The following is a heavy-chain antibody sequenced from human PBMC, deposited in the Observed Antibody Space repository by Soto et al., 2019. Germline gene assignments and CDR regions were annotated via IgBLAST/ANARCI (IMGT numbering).Heavy chain of an antibody. Sequence: QVPLVQSGAEVKKPGASVKVSCKASGYTFTSYAMHWVRQAPGQRLEWMGWINAGNGNTKYSQKFQGRVTITRDTSASTAYMELSSLRSEDTAVYYCASFYDFWSGSDKGHDYWGQGTLVTVSS. J-gene: IGHJ4*02. CDR1: GYTFTSYA. CDR3: ASFYDFWSGSDKGHDY. D-gene: IGHD3-3*01. V-gene: IGHV1-3*01. CDR2: INAGNGNT.